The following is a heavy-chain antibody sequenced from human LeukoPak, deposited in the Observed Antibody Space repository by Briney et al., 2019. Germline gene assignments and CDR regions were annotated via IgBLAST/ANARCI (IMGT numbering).Heavy chain of an antibody. CDR1: GFIFNSYG. CDR2: INYSGGT. CDR3: APGKKYYYYYMDV. J-gene: IGHJ6*03. Sequence: GSLRLSCAASGFIFNSYGMSWIRQPPGKGLEWIGEINYSGGTNYNPSLKSRVTISVDTSKNQFSLKLSSVTAADTAVYYCAPGKKYYYYYMDVWGKGTTVTVSS. V-gene: IGHV4-34*08.